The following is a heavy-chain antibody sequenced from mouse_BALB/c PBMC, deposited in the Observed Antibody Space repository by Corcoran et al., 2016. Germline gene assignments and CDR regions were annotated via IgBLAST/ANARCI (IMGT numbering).Heavy chain of an antibody. CDR2: IDPANGNT. CDR1: VFNIKDTY. J-gene: IGHJ2*01. V-gene: IGHV14-3*02. CDR3: ANGDY. Sequence: EVQLQQSGAELVKPGASVQLSCTASVFNIKDTYMHWVKQRPEKGLEWIGRIDPANGNTKYDPKFQGKATITADTSSNTAYLQLSSLTSEDTAVYYWANGDYWGQGTTLTVSS.